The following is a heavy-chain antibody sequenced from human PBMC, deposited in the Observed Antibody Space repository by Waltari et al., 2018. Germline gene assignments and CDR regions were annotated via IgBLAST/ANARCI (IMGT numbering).Heavy chain of an antibody. CDR2: INPNSGGT. CDR3: ARVDAAASTPGSIAIHGVWHDY. Sequence: QVQLVQSGAEVKKPGASVKVSCKASGYTFTGYYMHWVRQAPGQGLEWMGRINPNSGGTNYAQKFQGRVTMTRDTSISTDYMELSRLRSDDTAVYYCARVDAAASTPGSIAIHGVWHDYWGQGTLVTVSS. J-gene: IGHJ4*02. V-gene: IGHV1-2*06. CDR1: GYTFTGYY. D-gene: IGHD6-13*01.